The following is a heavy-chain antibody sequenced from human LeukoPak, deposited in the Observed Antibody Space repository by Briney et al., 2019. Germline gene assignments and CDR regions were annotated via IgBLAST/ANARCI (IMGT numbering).Heavy chain of an antibody. CDR1: GFTFSNAW. V-gene: IGHV3-15*01. CDR3: TTGDTAMVLGLANYAFDI. D-gene: IGHD5-18*01. Sequence: GGALRLSCAASGFTFSNAWMSWVRQAPGKGLEWVGRIKSKTDGGTTDYAAPVKGRFTISRDDSKNTLYLQMNGLKTEDTAVYYCTTGDTAMVLGLANYAFDIWGQGTMVTVSS. CDR2: IKSKTDGGTT. J-gene: IGHJ3*02.